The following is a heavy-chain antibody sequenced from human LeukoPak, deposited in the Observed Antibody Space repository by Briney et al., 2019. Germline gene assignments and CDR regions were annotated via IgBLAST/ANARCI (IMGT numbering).Heavy chain of an antibody. V-gene: IGHV5-51*01. Sequence: GESLKISCKGSGYSFNSHWIGWVRQMPGKGLEWMGIFHPGDSESRYSPSFQGQITMSADQTITTAYLQWNSLKASDTAMYFCARTIAFYYDSSSYMDFWGQGTLVTVSS. D-gene: IGHD3-22*01. CDR3: ARTIAFYYDSSSYMDF. CDR2: FHPGDSES. J-gene: IGHJ4*02. CDR1: GYSFNSHW.